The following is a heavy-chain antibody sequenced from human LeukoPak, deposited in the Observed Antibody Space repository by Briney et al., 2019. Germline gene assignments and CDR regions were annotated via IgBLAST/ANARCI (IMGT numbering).Heavy chain of an antibody. CDR3: AIFQGTYGDNENDY. CDR2: IIPMINTP. Sequence: EASVKVSCKASGGTFRSYAITWVRQAPGKGLEWMGGIIPMINTPKYAQKFQGRVSITADESTSIGYMEVSSLRSEDTAVYYCAIFQGTYGDNENDYWGQGTLVTVSS. J-gene: IGHJ4*02. D-gene: IGHD4-17*01. V-gene: IGHV1-69*13. CDR1: GGTFRSYA.